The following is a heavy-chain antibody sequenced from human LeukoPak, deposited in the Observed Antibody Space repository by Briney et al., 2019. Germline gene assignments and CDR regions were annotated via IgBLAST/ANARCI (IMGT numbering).Heavy chain of an antibody. J-gene: IGHJ3*02. CDR1: GGSFSGYY. CDR3: ARDPANWGSKGDVFDI. Sequence: SETLSLTCAVYGGSFSGYYWSWIRQPPGKGLEWIGEINHSGSTNYNPSLKSRVTISVDTSKNQFSLKLSSVTAADTAVYYCARDPANWGSKGDVFDIWGQGTMVTVSS. D-gene: IGHD7-27*01. V-gene: IGHV4-34*01. CDR2: INHSGST.